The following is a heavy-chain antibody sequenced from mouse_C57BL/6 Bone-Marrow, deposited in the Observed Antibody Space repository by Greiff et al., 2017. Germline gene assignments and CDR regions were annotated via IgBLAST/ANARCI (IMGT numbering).Heavy chain of an antibody. CDR3: ARYYYGSSYPYYAMDY. CDR1: GYTFTSYW. J-gene: IGHJ4*01. V-gene: IGHV1-55*01. Sequence: QVQLQQPGAELVKPGASVKMSCKASGYTFTSYWITWVKQRPGQGLEWIGDIYPGSGSTNYNEKFKSKATPTVDTSSSTAYMQLSSLTSEDSAVYYCARYYYGSSYPYYAMDYWGQGTSVTVSS. D-gene: IGHD1-1*01. CDR2: IYPGSGST.